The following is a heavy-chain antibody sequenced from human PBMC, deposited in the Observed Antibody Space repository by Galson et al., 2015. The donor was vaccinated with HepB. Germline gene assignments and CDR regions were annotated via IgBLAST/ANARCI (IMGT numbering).Heavy chain of an antibody. CDR1: GYNFINFW. V-gene: IGHV5-10-1*01. Sequence: QSGAEVKKPGESLRISCKGAGYNFINFWISWVRQMPGKGLEWMGRIDPSDSHTNYSPSFQGHVTISADKSISTAYLQWSSLKASDTAMYYCAGPWDAFDIWGQGTMVNVSS. J-gene: IGHJ3*02. CDR3: AGPWDAFDI. CDR2: IDPSDSHT.